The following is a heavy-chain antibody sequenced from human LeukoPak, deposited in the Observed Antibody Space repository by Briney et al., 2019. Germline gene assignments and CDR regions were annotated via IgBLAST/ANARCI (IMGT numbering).Heavy chain of an antibody. CDR3: ARASRPHRSLNY. CDR2: IYHSGST. CDR1: GYSISSGYY. J-gene: IGHJ4*02. V-gene: IGHV4-38-2*02. Sequence: SEILSLTCTVSGYSISSGYYWGWIRQPPGKGLEWIGSIYHSGSTYYNPSLKSRVTISVDTSKNQFSLKLSSVTAADTAVYYCARASRPHRSLNYWGQGTLVTVSS.